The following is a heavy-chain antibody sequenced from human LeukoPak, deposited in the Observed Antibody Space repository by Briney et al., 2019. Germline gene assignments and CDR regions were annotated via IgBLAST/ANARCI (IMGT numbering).Heavy chain of an antibody. Sequence: GASVKVSCKASGGTFSSYAISWVRQAPGQGLEWMGGIIPIFGTANYAQKFQGRVTITADESTSTAYMELSSLRSEDTAVYYCARALGRLTTRSYYYYMDVWGKGTTVTVSS. CDR1: GGTFSSYA. D-gene: IGHD1-14*01. V-gene: IGHV1-69*01. CDR2: IIPIFGTA. CDR3: ARALGRLTTRSYYYYMDV. J-gene: IGHJ6*03.